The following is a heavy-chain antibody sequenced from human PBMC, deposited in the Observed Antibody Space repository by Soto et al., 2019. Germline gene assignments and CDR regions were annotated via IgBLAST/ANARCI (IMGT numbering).Heavy chain of an antibody. CDR1: GGSIIRYY. CDR2: SSYSGRT. D-gene: IGHD3-22*01. CDR3: ARGDYYDTSGFYHYYYGLEV. Sequence: SETLSLTCSVSGGSIIRYYWSWIRQPPGKGLQWIGYSSYSGRTKFNPSLKSRVTMSVDTSNNQFSLRLSSVTAADTAVYYCARGDYYDTSGFYHYYYGLEVWGQGTTVTVYS. V-gene: IGHV4-59*01. J-gene: IGHJ6*02.